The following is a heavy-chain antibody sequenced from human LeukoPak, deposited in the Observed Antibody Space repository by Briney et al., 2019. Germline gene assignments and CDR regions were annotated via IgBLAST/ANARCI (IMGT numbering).Heavy chain of an antibody. CDR1: GFTVSSNY. CDR3: ARVGSSSWYALGYFDY. D-gene: IGHD6-13*01. J-gene: IGHJ4*02. CDR2: IYSGRST. V-gene: IGHV3-53*01. Sequence: GGSLRLSCAASGFTVSSNYMSWVRQAPGKGLEWVSVIYSGRSTYYADSVKGRFTISRDNSKNTLYLQMNSLRAEDTAVYYCARVGSSSWYALGYFDYWGQGTLVTVSS.